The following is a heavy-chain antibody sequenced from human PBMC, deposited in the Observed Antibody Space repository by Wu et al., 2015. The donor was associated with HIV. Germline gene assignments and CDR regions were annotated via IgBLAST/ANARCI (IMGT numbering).Heavy chain of an antibody. CDR2: ISGNNGNT. J-gene: IGHJ4*02. D-gene: IGHD3-10*01. CDR1: GYNFRSYG. Sequence: QVQLVQSGDEMKKPGASVKVSCRASGYNFRSYGISWVRQAPGKGLEWMGWISGNNGNTHTSPRFQGRVTLTTDTSTSTAYMELRSLTSDDTAMYYCAVMVRGVIIRRYFDYWGQGTLVIVSS. CDR3: AVMVRGVIIRRYFDY. V-gene: IGHV1-18*01.